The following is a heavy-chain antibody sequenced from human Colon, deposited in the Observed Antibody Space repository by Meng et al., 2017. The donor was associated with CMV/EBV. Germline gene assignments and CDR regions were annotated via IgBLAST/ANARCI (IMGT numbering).Heavy chain of an antibody. CDR2: ISHDGKNE. CDR1: GFSFNAYP. J-gene: IGHJ5*02. V-gene: IGHV3-30*04. Sequence: GGSLRLSCAASGFSFNAYPIHWVRQAPGKGLEWVAIISHDGKNEYYAESVKGRFTISRDNSQNTVNLHMNSLRGDDTAFYYCARASNSSFDPWGQGTLVTVSS. CDR3: ARASNSSFDP. D-gene: IGHD4-11*01.